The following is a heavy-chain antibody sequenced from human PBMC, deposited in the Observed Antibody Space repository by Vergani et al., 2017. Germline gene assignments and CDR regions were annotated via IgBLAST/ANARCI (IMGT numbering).Heavy chain of an antibody. CDR1: GFTFSSYW. D-gene: IGHD3-9*01. CDR3: ARVGDILTGYYIDYYYYYMDV. Sequence: EVQLVESGGGLVQPGGSLRLSCAASGFTFSSYWMHWVRQAPGKGLVWVSRINSDGSSTSYADSVKGRFTISRDNAKNTLYLQMNSLRAEDTAVYYCARVGDILTGYYIDYYYYYMDVWGKGTTVTVSS. CDR2: INSDGSST. J-gene: IGHJ6*03. V-gene: IGHV3-74*01.